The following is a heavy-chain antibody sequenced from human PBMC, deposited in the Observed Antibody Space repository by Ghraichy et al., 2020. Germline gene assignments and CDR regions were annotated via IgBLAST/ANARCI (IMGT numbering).Heavy chain of an antibody. CDR1: GFTFSSYW. Sequence: GESLNISCAASGFTFSSYWMSWVRQAPGKGLEWVANIKQDGSEKYYVDSVKGRFTISRDNAKNSLYLQMNSLRAEDTAVYYCAREDIVVVPAATEHYYYYGMDVWGQGTTVTVSS. CDR3: AREDIVVVPAATEHYYYYGMDV. J-gene: IGHJ6*02. CDR2: IKQDGSEK. V-gene: IGHV3-7*01. D-gene: IGHD2-2*01.